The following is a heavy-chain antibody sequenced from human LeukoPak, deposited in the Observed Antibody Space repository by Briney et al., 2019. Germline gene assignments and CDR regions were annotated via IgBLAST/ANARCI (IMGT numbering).Heavy chain of an antibody. V-gene: IGHV3-21*01. J-gene: IGHJ4*02. CDR1: GFTFSSYS. CDR3: AREGSWYAYWDY. D-gene: IGHD6-13*01. CDR2: ISSSSSYI. Sequence: GGSLRLSCAASGFTFSSYSMNWVRQAPGKGLEWVSSISSSSSYIYYADSVKGRFTISRDNAKNSLYLQMNSLRAEDTAVYYCAREGSWYAYWDYWGQGTQVTVSS.